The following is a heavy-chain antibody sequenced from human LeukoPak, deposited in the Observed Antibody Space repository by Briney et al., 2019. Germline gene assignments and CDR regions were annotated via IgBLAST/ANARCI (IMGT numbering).Heavy chain of an antibody. J-gene: IGHJ4*02. D-gene: IGHD6-13*01. CDR2: ITRSSIYI. V-gene: IGHV3-21*01. Sequence: GGSLRLSCAASGFTFSNYNMNWVRQAPGKGLEWVSSITRSSIYIYYADSVKGRFTISRDNAKNSLYLQMNSLRAEDTAVYYCARDNRDSSTRFDYWGQGTLVTVSS. CDR3: ARDNRDSSTRFDY. CDR1: GFTFSNYN.